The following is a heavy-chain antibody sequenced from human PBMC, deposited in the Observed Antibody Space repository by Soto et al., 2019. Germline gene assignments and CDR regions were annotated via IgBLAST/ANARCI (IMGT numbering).Heavy chain of an antibody. CDR2: ISYDGSNK. V-gene: IGHV3-30-3*01. J-gene: IGHJ4*02. Sequence: QVQLVESGGGVVQPGRSLRLSCAASGFTFSSYAMHWVRQAPGKGLEWVAVISYDGSNKYYADSVKGRFTISRDNSKNTLYLQMNGLRAEDTAVYYCAIESVDTAMVTPEFDNWGQGTLVTVSS. D-gene: IGHD5-18*01. CDR1: GFTFSSYA. CDR3: AIESVDTAMVTPEFDN.